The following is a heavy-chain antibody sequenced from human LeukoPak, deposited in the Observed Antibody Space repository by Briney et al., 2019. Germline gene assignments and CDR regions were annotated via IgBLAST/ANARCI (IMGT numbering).Heavy chain of an antibody. CDR2: IKSKTDGGTT. Sequence: GGSLRLSCAASGFTLGNAWLNWVRQAPGKGLEWVGRIKSKTDGGTTDFAAPVKGRFTISRDDSENTLYLQMNSLKTEDTAVYYCTRVTVTSYYFDYWGQGTLVTVSS. D-gene: IGHD4-17*01. V-gene: IGHV3-15*01. J-gene: IGHJ4*02. CDR1: GFTLGNAW. CDR3: TRVTVTSYYFDY.